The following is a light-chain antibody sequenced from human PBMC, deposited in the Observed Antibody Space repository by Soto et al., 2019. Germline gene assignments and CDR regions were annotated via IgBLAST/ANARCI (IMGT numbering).Light chain of an antibody. V-gene: IGLV2-11*01. CDR2: DVT. CDR3: CSYAGSYILI. Sequence: QSALAQPRSVSGSPGQSVTISCSGTSSDVGAYNYVSWYQQHPGKAPKLMIYDVTKRPSGVPDRFSGSKSGNTASLTISGLQAEDEADYYCCSYAGSYILIFGGGTKLTGL. J-gene: IGLJ2*01. CDR1: SSDVGAYNY.